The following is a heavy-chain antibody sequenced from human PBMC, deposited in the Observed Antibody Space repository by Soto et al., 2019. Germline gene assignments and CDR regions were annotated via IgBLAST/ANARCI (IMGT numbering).Heavy chain of an antibody. CDR3: ARGRGTAMDYYGMDV. V-gene: IGHV4-31*03. J-gene: IGHJ6*04. CDR1: GGSISSGGYY. D-gene: IGHD5-18*01. Sequence: SETLSLTCTVSGGSISSGGYYWSWIRQHPGKGLEWIGYIYYSGSTYYNPSLKSRVTISVDTSKNQFSLKLSSVTAADTAVYYCARGRGTAMDYYGMDVWGKGTKVTVSS. CDR2: IYYSGST.